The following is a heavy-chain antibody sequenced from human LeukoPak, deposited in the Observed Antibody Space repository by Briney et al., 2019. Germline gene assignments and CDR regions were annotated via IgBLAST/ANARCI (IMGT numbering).Heavy chain of an antibody. CDR3: ARDGIPVVPAAIRYYYYYMDV. J-gene: IGHJ6*03. CDR1: GYTFTGYY. D-gene: IGHD2-2*01. V-gene: IGHV1-2*02. CDR2: INPNSGGT. Sequence: ASVKVSCKASGYTFTGYYMHWVRQAPGQGLEWIGWINPNSGGTNYAQKFQGRVTMTRDTSISTAYMELSRLRSDDTAVYYCARDGIPVVPAAIRYYYYYMDVWGKGTTVTISS.